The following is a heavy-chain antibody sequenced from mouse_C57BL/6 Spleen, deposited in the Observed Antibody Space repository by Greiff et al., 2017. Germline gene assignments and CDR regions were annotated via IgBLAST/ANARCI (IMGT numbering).Heavy chain of an antibody. CDR3: TVYYDYDGGYYFDY. CDR2: IRLKSDNYAT. J-gene: IGHJ2*01. D-gene: IGHD2-4*01. Sequence: DVKLQESGGGLVQPGGSMKLSCVASGFTFSNYWMNWVRQSPEKGLEWVAQIRLKSDNYATHYAEAVKGRFTISSDDSKSSVHLQMNNLRAEDTGIYYCTVYYDYDGGYYFDYWGQGTTLTAAS. V-gene: IGHV6-3*01. CDR1: GFTFSNYW.